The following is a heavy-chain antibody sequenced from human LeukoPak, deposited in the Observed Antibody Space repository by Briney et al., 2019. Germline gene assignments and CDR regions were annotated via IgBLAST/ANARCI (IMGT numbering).Heavy chain of an antibody. V-gene: IGHV1-3*04. CDR2: INTGNGNT. CDR3: AREFRPEILTGYSSYWYFDL. CDR1: GYTFSSYG. J-gene: IGHJ2*01. D-gene: IGHD3-9*01. Sequence: ASVKVSCKASGYTFSSYGIYWVRQAPGQRLEWMGWINTGNGNTRYSQKFQGRVTITRDTSASTAYMELSSLRSEDTAVYYCAREFRPEILTGYSSYWYFDLWGRGTLVTVSS.